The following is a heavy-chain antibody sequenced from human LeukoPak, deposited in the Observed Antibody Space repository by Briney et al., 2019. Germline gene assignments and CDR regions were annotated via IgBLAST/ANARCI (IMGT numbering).Heavy chain of an antibody. V-gene: IGHV4-59*01. D-gene: IGHD3-10*01. J-gene: IGHJ4*02. CDR1: GSSISTYY. CDR2: IYYSGST. Sequence: PSETLSLTCTVSGSSISTYYWSWVRQPPGKGLEWIGYIYYSGSTNYNPSLKSRVTMLVDTSKNQFSLKPSSVTAADTAVYYCARGIKYYYGSGTYHYFDFWGQGTLVTDPS. CDR3: ARGIKYYYGSGTYHYFDF.